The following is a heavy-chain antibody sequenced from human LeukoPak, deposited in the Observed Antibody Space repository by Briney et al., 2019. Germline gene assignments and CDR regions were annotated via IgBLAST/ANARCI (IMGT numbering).Heavy chain of an antibody. CDR1: GFTFGNYP. Sequence: GGSLRLSCAASGFTFGNYPMHWIRKTPGQGLEWVSLISPDGGRSFQADSVRGRFTISRDNSKNSLYLQMNSLRSEDTALYYCAKDMGGSGRNWASNWFDPWGQGTLVTVSS. V-gene: IGHV3-43*02. J-gene: IGHJ5*02. CDR3: AKDMGGSGRNWASNWFDP. CDR2: ISPDGGRS. D-gene: IGHD1-26*01.